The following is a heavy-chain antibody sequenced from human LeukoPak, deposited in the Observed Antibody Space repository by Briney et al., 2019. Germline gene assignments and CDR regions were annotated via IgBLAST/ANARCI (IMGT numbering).Heavy chain of an antibody. CDR3: AREANYGSGMS. Sequence: GGSLRLSCAASGFTFSSNYMSWVRQAPGKGLEWVSVIYSGGSTYYSDAVRGRFTISRDNSKNTLYLQMNSLRAEDTAVYYCAREANYGSGMSWGQGTLVTVSS. CDR1: GFTFSSNY. CDR2: IYSGGST. V-gene: IGHV3-66*02. D-gene: IGHD3-10*01. J-gene: IGHJ4*02.